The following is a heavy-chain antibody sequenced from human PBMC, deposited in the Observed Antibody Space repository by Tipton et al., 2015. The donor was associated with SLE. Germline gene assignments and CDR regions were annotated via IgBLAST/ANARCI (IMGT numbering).Heavy chain of an antibody. J-gene: IGHJ4*02. V-gene: IGHV4-39*07. CDR2: INHRGST. CDR1: GDSIISSSYY. D-gene: IGHD2-15*01. CDR3: AGCGGGSCYAY. Sequence: TLSLTCSVSGDSIISSSYYWSWIRQPPGKGLEWIGEINHRGSTNYNPSLKSRVTISVDRSKKQFSLKLRSVTAADTAVYYCAGCGGGSCYAYWGRGTPVTVSS.